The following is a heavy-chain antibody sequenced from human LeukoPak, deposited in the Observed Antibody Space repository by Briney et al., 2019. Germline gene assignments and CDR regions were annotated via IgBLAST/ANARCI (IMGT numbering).Heavy chain of an antibody. D-gene: IGHD3-9*01. CDR1: GFTFSSYW. Sequence: GGSLRLSCAASGFTFSSYWMSWVRQAPGKGLEWVANIKQDGSEKYYVDSVKGRFTISRDNAKKSLYLQMDSLRAEDTAVYYCATHGYSELRYFDWSTNEWGQGTLVTVSS. CDR2: IKQDGSEK. V-gene: IGHV3-7*01. CDR3: ATHGYSELRYFDWSTNE. J-gene: IGHJ4*02.